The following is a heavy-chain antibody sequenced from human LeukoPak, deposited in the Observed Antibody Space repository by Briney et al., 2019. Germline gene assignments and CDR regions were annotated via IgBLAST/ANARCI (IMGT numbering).Heavy chain of an antibody. CDR3: ARDGVGSSSEGIDY. J-gene: IGHJ4*02. CDR2: IYYSGST. D-gene: IGHD6-6*01. Sequence: PSETLSLTCSVSGGSISSSNYYWGWIRQPPGKGLEWIGSIYYSGSTYYNPSLKSRVTISVDTSKNQFSLKLSSVTAADTAVYYCARDGVGSSSEGIDYWGQGTLVTVSS. V-gene: IGHV4-39*07. CDR1: GGSISSSNYY.